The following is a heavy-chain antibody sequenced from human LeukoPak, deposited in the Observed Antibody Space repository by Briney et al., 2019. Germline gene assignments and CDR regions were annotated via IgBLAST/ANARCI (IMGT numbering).Heavy chain of an antibody. J-gene: IGHJ4*02. CDR1: GFTFSSYS. D-gene: IGHD4-17*01. Sequence: GGSLRLSCAASGFTFSSYSMNWVRQAPGKGLEWVSSISSSSSYIYYADSVKGRFTISRDNSKNTLYLQMNSLRAEDTAVYYCASEQFDYGDYGTDYWGQGTLVTVSS. CDR2: ISSSSSYI. V-gene: IGHV3-21*01. CDR3: ASEQFDYGDYGTDY.